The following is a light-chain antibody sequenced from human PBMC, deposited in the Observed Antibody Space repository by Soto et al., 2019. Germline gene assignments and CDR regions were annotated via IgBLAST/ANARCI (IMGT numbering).Light chain of an antibody. V-gene: IGKV1-5*03. CDR1: QIISNW. CDR2: KAS. Sequence: DIQMTQSPSTVSASVGDRVTITCRASQIISNWLAWYQQKPGQVPSLLIYKASNLESEVPSRFSGSGSGTEFTLTISSLQPDDFATYYCQQYNSYWTFGQGTKVDIK. J-gene: IGKJ1*01. CDR3: QQYNSYWT.